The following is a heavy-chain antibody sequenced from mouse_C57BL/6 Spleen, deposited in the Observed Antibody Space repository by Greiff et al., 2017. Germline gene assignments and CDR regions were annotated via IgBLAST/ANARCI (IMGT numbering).Heavy chain of an antibody. CDR1: GYAFSSYW. CDR3: ARSFEGYDYGSGDY. D-gene: IGHD1-1*01. CDR2: IYPGDGDT. V-gene: IGHV1-80*01. Sequence: QVQLQQSGAELVKPGASVKISCKASGYAFSSYWMNWVKQRPGKGLEWIGQIYPGDGDTNYNGTLTGKATLTADKSSSTAYMQLSSLNSEDSAVYCCARSFEGYDYGSGDYWGQGTTRTVSS. J-gene: IGHJ2*01.